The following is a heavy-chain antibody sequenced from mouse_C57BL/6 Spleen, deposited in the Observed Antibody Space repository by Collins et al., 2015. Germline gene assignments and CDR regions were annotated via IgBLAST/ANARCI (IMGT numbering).Heavy chain of an antibody. D-gene: IGHD3-3*01. CDR3: ARQGLGFAY. CDR1: GFTFSSYG. J-gene: IGHJ3*01. Sequence: EVQLVESGGDLVKPGGSLKLSCAASGFTFSSYGMSWVRQTPDKRLEWVATISSGGSYTYYPDSVKGRFTISRDNAKNTLYLQMSSLKSEDTAMYYCARQGLGFAYWGQGTLVTVSA. V-gene: IGHV5-6*01. CDR2: ISSGGSYT.